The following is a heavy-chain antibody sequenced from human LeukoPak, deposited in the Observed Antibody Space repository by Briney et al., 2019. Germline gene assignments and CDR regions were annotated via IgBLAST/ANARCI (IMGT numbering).Heavy chain of an antibody. V-gene: IGHV3-48*02. CDR2: ISGTSSLI. J-gene: IGHJ4*02. CDR3: VRDQFFSFDY. CDR1: GFTFSSYG. D-gene: IGHD3-3*01. Sequence: HPGGSLRLSCAASGFTFSSYGMHCVRQAPGKGLEWVSYISGTSSLIYYADSVKGRFTISRDNAKNSLYLQMNSLRDEDTAVYYCVRDQFFSFDYWGQGTLVTVSS.